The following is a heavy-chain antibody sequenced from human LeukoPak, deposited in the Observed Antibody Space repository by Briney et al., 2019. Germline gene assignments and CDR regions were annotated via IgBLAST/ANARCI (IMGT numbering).Heavy chain of an antibody. D-gene: IGHD3-16*02. CDR1: GGSFSGYY. Sequence: PSETLSLTCAVYGGSFSGYYWSWIRQPPGKGLEWIGEINHSGSTNYKPSLKSRVTISVDTSKNQFFLKVSSVTAADTAVYSCARGRYLPLYFDYWGQGTLVTVSS. V-gene: IGHV4-34*01. CDR3: ARGRYLPLYFDY. CDR2: INHSGST. J-gene: IGHJ4*02.